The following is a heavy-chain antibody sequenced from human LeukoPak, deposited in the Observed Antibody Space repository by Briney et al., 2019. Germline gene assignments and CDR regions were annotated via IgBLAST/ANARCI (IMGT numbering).Heavy chain of an antibody. D-gene: IGHD3-22*01. J-gene: IGHJ4*02. CDR3: ARGRDSSGYPHYFDY. V-gene: IGHV4-30-4*01. CDR1: GGSISSGDYY. Sequence: SETLSPTCTVSGGSISSGDYYWSWIRQPPGKGLEWIGYIYYSGSTYYNPSLKSRVTISVDTSKNQFSLKLSSVTAADTAVYYCARGRDSSGYPHYFDYWGQGTLVTVSS. CDR2: IYYSGST.